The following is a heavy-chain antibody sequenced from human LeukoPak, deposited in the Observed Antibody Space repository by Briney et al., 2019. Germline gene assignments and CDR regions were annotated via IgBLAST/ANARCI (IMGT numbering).Heavy chain of an antibody. CDR3: ATESSGWYRRVC. Sequence: ASVKVSCKVSGYTLTELSMHWVRQAPGKGLEWMGGFDPEDGETIYAQKFQGRVTMTEDTSTDTAYMELSSLRSEDTAVYYCATESSGWYRRVCWGQGTLVTVSS. CDR2: FDPEDGET. D-gene: IGHD6-19*01. CDR1: GYTLTELS. V-gene: IGHV1-24*01. J-gene: IGHJ4*02.